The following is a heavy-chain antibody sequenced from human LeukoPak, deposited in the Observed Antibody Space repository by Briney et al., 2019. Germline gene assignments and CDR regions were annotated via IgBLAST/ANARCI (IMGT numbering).Heavy chain of an antibody. CDR1: GFTFSSYS. Sequence: GGSLRLSCAASGFTFSSYSMNWVCQAPGKGLEWVSSISSSSSYIYYADSVKGRFTISRDNAKNSLYLQMNSLRAEDTAVYYCARSIYCSGGSCYSGYAFDIWGQGTMVTVSS. J-gene: IGHJ3*02. CDR2: ISSSSSYI. D-gene: IGHD2-15*01. V-gene: IGHV3-21*01. CDR3: ARSIYCSGGSCYSGYAFDI.